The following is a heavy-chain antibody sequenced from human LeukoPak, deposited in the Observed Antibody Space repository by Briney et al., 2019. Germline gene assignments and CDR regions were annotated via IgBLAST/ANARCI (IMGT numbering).Heavy chain of an antibody. CDR3: ASRTGVY. Sequence: QPGGSLRLFCAASRFTLSSYWMHWVRQAPGKGLVWVSRINTDGSSTNYADSVKGRFTISRDNAMHTLYLQMNNLRAEDTAVYYCASRTGVYWGQGTLVSVSS. CDR2: INTDGSST. J-gene: IGHJ4*02. D-gene: IGHD1-14*01. CDR1: RFTLSSYW. V-gene: IGHV3-74*01.